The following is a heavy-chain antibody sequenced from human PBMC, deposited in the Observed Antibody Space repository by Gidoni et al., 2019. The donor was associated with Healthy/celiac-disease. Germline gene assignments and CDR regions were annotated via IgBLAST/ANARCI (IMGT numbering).Heavy chain of an antibody. CDR1: GFSLSTSGVG. J-gene: IGHJ5*02. D-gene: IGHD3-3*01. Sequence: QITLKESGPTLVKPTQTLTLTCTFSGFSLSTSGVGVGWIRQPPGKALEWLALIYWNDDKRYSPSLKSRLTITKDTSKNQVVLTMTNMDPVDTATYYCAHLQNGDFWSGYYTVYNRFDPWGQGTLVTVSS. V-gene: IGHV2-5*01. CDR2: IYWNDDK. CDR3: AHLQNGDFWSGYYTVYNRFDP.